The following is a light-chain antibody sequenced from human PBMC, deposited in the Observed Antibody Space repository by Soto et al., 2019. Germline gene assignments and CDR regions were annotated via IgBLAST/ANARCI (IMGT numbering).Light chain of an antibody. CDR2: GAS. V-gene: IGKV3-20*01. CDR1: QSVSSSY. Sequence: LVLTQSPGTLSLSPGERATLSCRASQSVSSSYLVWYQQKPGQAPRLLIYGASRRAIGIPDRFSGSGSGTDFTLTISRLEPEDFAVYYCQQYGSSPQTFGQGTKVDIK. J-gene: IGKJ1*01. CDR3: QQYGSSPQT.